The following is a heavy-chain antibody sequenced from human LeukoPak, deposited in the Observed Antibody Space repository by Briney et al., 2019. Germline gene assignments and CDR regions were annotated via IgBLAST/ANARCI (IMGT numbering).Heavy chain of an antibody. CDR2: ISGSGGST. V-gene: IGHV3-23*01. CDR1: GFTFSSYA. CDR3: AKDISGWYGSFAFDI. J-gene: IGHJ3*02. Sequence: GGSLRLSCAASGFTFSSYAMSWVRQAPGKGLEWVSAISGSGGSTYYADSVKGRFTISRDNSKNTLYLQMNSLRAENTAVYYCAKDISGWYGSFAFDIWGQGTMVTVSS. D-gene: IGHD6-19*01.